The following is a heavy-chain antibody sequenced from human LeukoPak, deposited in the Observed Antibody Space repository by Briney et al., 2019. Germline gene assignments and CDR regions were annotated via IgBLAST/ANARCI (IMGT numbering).Heavy chain of an antibody. J-gene: IGHJ4*01. Sequence: ASVKVSCKASGYTFTRHYIYWVRQAPGQGLEWMGIIDPSGGSTSYAQKFQGRVTMTRDTTTSTVYMELSGLRSEDTAVYFCARDKSGTTQGDIDYWGHGTPLTVSS. V-gene: IGHV1-46*01. CDR3: ARDKSGTTQGDIDY. CDR2: IDPSGGST. CDR1: GYTFTRHY. D-gene: IGHD1-1*01.